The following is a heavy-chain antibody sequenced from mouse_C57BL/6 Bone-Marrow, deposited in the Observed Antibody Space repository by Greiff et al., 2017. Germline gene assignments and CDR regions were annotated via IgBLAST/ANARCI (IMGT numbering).Heavy chain of an antibody. CDR2: IWSGGST. V-gene: IGHV2-2*01. CDR1: GFSLTSYG. Sequence: QVQLKQSGPGLVQPSQSLSITCTVSGFSLTSYGVHWVRQSPGQGLEWLGVIWSGGSTDYNAAFISRLSISKDNSKSQVFFKMNSLQADDTAIYYCARTGYGSRGYYAMDYWGQGTSVTVSS. D-gene: IGHD1-1*01. CDR3: ARTGYGSRGYYAMDY. J-gene: IGHJ4*01.